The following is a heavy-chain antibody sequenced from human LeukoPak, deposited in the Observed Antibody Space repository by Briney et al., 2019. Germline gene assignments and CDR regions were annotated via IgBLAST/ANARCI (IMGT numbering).Heavy chain of an antibody. CDR3: ARGEVYSSSWSPLDY. D-gene: IGHD6-13*01. CDR2: IYYSGST. V-gene: IGHV4-59*01. CDR1: GGSISSYY. Sequence: SETLSLTCTVSGGSISSYYWSWIRQPPGKGLEWIGYIYYSGSTNYNPSLKSRVTISVDTSKNQFSLKLSSVTAADTAVYYCARGEVYSSSWSPLDYWGQGTLVTVSS. J-gene: IGHJ4*02.